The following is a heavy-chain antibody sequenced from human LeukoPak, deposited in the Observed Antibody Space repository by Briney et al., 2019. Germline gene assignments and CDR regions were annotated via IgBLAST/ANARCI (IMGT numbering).Heavy chain of an antibody. CDR2: IYYSGST. CDR1: GGSISSYY. Sequence: SETLSLTCTVSGGSISSYYWSWIRQPPGKGLGWIGYIYYSGSTNYNPSLKSRVTISVDTSKNQFSLKLSSVTAADTAVYYCARVTAGYNLYYYYGMDVWGQGTTVTVSS. V-gene: IGHV4-59*01. D-gene: IGHD5-24*01. CDR3: ARVTAGYNLYYYYGMDV. J-gene: IGHJ6*02.